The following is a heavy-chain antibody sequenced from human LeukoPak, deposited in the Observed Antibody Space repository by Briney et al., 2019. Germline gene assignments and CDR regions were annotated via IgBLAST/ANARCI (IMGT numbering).Heavy chain of an antibody. D-gene: IGHD6-19*01. Sequence: TLSLTCAVSGGSISSGGYSWSWIRQPPGKGLEWIGYIYHSGSTYYNPSLKSRVTISVDRSKNQFSLKLSSVTAADTAVYYCAREVAVAGRRGFDPWGQGTLVTVSS. J-gene: IGHJ5*02. CDR3: AREVAVAGRRGFDP. CDR2: IYHSGST. V-gene: IGHV4-30-2*01. CDR1: GGSISSGGYS.